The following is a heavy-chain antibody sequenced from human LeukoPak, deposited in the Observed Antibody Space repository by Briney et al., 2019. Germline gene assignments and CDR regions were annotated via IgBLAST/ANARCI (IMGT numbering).Heavy chain of an antibody. CDR3: ARGKGYSYGRYYGMDV. D-gene: IGHD5-18*01. Sequence: SETLSLTCAVYGGSFSGYYWSWIRQPPGKGLEWIGEINHSGSTNYNPSLKSRVTISVDTSKNQFSLKLSSVTAADTAVYYCARGKGYSYGRYYGMDVWGQGTTVTVSS. J-gene: IGHJ6*02. CDR2: INHSGST. V-gene: IGHV4-34*01. CDR1: GGSFSGYY.